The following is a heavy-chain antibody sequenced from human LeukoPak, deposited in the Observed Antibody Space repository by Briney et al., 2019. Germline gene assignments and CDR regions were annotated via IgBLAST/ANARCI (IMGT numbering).Heavy chain of an antibody. CDR1: GYTFTGYN. CDR2: INPNSGGT. CDR3: AMSSRHAAFDI. J-gene: IGHJ3*02. V-gene: IGHV1-2*02. D-gene: IGHD3-10*01. Sequence: ASVKVSCKASGYTFTGYNIHWVRQAPGQGLEWMGWINPNSGGTNYAQMFQGRVTMTRDTSISTVYMELSRLRSDDTAVYYCAMSSRHAAFDIWGQGTMVTVSS.